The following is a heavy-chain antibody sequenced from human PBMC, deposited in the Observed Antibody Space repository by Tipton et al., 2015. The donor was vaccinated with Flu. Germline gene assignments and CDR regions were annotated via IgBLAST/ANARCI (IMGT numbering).Heavy chain of an antibody. Sequence: TLSLTCSVSGGSISSYYWSWIRQPPGKGLEWTGHFYYSGTTDYNPSLKSRVSISVDKSKDRLSLNLRSVTAADTAVYYCARLGDYWSGYFGFWGQGILVTVSS. CDR1: GGSISSYY. D-gene: IGHD3-3*01. CDR2: FYYSGTT. CDR3: ARLGDYWSGYFGF. J-gene: IGHJ4*02. V-gene: IGHV4-59*08.